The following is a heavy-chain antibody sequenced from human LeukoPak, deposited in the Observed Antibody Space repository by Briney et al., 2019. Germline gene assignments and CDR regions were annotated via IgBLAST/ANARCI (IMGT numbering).Heavy chain of an antibody. CDR1: GYTFTSYY. V-gene: IGHV1-46*01. CDR3: ARPTYDSSDYEYFQH. Sequence: ASVKVSCKASGYTFTSYYMHWVRQAPGQGLEWMGIINPSGGGASYAQKFQGRVTMTRDMSTNTFYMELSSLRFDDTAVYYCARPTYDSSDYEYFQHWGQGTLVTVSS. J-gene: IGHJ1*01. D-gene: IGHD3-22*01. CDR2: INPSGGGA.